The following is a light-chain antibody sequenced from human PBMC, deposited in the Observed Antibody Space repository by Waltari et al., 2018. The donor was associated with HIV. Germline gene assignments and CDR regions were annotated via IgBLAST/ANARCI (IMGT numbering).Light chain of an antibody. V-gene: IGKV2-28*01. Sequence: DIVMTQSPLSLPVTPGEPASTSCRSSQSLLHSNGYNYLDWYLQKPGQSPPLLSYLGSNRASGVPDRFSGSGSGTDFTLKISRVEAEDVGVYYCMQALQTLGTFGQGTKLEIK. CDR2: LGS. CDR3: MQALQTLGT. CDR1: QSLLHSNGYNY. J-gene: IGKJ2*02.